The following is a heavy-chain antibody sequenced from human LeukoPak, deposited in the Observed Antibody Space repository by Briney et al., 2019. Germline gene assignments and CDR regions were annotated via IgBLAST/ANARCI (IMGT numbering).Heavy chain of an antibody. CDR2: IYHSGSA. CDR3: ARDPRWLTPDCTSTSCYENYFDP. Sequence: SETLSLTCAVSGYSISSGYQRAWIRQSPGKGLEWIGSIYHSGSAHSNPSLKSRGTISVETSKNQFSLNMYSVTAADTAVYYCARDPRWLTPDCTSTSCYENYFDPWGQGTLVTVSS. CDR1: GYSISSGYQ. D-gene: IGHD2-2*01. J-gene: IGHJ5*02. V-gene: IGHV4-38-2*02.